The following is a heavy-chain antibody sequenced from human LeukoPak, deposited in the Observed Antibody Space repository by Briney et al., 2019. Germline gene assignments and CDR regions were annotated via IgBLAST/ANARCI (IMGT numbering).Heavy chain of an antibody. V-gene: IGHV3-64*01. D-gene: IGHD5-18*01. CDR2: ISGNGGSR. CDR3: ARDAGYVRFDF. CDR1: GFTFSTYT. J-gene: IGHJ4*02. Sequence: GGSLRFSCAASGFTFSTYTMHWVRQAPGKGLEYVSSISGNGGSREYANSVKGRFTISRDNSRNTLYLQMGSLRAEDMAVYYCARDAGYVRFDFWGQGTLATVSS.